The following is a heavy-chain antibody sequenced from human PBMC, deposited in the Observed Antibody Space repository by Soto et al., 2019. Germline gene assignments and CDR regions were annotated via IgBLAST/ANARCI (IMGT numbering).Heavy chain of an antibody. CDR1: GDSVSSNSAA. CDR3: ARDQGMWGSGSYYQPFDY. V-gene: IGHV6-1*01. J-gene: IGHJ4*02. D-gene: IGHD3-10*01. Sequence: QVQLQQSGPGLVKPSQTLSLTCAISGDSVSSNSAAWNWIRQSPSRGLEWLGRTYYRSKWYNDYAVSVKSRITINPDTSKNQFSLQLNSVTPEDTAVYYGARDQGMWGSGSYYQPFDYWGQGTLVTVSS. CDR2: TYYRSKWYN.